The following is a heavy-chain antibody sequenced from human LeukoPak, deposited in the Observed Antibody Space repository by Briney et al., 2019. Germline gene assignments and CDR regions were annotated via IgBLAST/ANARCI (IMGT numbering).Heavy chain of an antibody. CDR2: ISSSNSYI. Sequence: GGSLRLSCAASGFTFSTYNMNWVRQAPGKGLEWVSSISSSNSYIYYADSVKGRFTFSRDNAKNSLYLQMNSLRAEDTAVYYCARMVDDAFDIWGQGTMVTVSS. CDR1: GFTFSTYN. J-gene: IGHJ3*02. D-gene: IGHD2-15*01. V-gene: IGHV3-21*01. CDR3: ARMVDDAFDI.